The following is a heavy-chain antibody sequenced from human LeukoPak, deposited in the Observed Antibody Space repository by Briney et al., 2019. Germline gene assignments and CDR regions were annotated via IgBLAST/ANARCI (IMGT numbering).Heavy chain of an antibody. Sequence: GGSLRLSCAASGFTFSSYAMSWVRQAPGKGLEWVSAISGSGGSTYYADSVKGRFTISRDNSKNTLYLQMNSLRAEDTAVYYCARSITMIAVVITSFDYWGQGTLVTVSS. CDR2: ISGSGGST. CDR1: GFTFSSYA. CDR3: ARSITMIAVVITSFDY. D-gene: IGHD3-22*01. V-gene: IGHV3-23*01. J-gene: IGHJ4*02.